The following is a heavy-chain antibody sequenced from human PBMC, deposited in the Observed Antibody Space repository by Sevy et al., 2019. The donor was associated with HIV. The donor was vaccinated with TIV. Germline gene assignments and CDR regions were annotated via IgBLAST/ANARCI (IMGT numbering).Heavy chain of an antibody. D-gene: IGHD5-18*01. CDR3: AGEGGYSDQGMDV. CDR2: ISTGRSTI. Sequence: GGSLRLSCAASGFTFISYSFNWVRQAPGKGLEWLSYISTGRSTIYYADSVKGRFTISRDNAKKSLYLQMNSLRVEDTAVYYCAGEGGYSDQGMDVWGQGTTVTVSS. CDR1: GFTFISYS. J-gene: IGHJ6*02. V-gene: IGHV3-48*01.